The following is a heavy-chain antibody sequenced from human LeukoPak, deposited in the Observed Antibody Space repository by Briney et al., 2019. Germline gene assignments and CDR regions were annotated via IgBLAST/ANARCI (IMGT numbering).Heavy chain of an antibody. V-gene: IGHV4-59*01. CDR3: ARAARGALYYYYYMDV. J-gene: IGHJ6*03. CDR2: INYSGST. Sequence: SETLSLTCTVSGGSISSYYWSWIRQPPGKGLEWIGYINYSGSTNYNPSLKSRVTISVDTSKNQFSLKLSSVTAADTAVYYCARAARGALYYYYYMDVWGKGTTVTVSS. D-gene: IGHD1-26*01. CDR1: GGSISSYY.